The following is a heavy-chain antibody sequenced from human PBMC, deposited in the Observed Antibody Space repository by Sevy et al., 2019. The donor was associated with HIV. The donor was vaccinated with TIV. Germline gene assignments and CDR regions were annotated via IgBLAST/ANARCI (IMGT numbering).Heavy chain of an antibody. CDR3: AKERSASGTWHFDY. J-gene: IGHJ4*02. D-gene: IGHD1-7*01. CDR1: GFTFSDYA. V-gene: IGHV3-23*01. Sequence: GGSLRLSCAASGFTFSDYAMSWVRQAPGKGLEWVSFISSSGDITYYADSVKGRFTISRDSSKNTMYLQMNSLRPEDSAVYYCAKERSASGTWHFDYWGQGTLVTVSS. CDR2: ISSSGDIT.